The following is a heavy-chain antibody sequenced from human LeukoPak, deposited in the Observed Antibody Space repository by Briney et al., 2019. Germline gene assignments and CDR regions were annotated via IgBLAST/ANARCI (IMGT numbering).Heavy chain of an antibody. D-gene: IGHD2-15*01. CDR2: IYYSGST. V-gene: IGHV4-38-2*02. J-gene: IGHJ4*02. Sequence: SETLSLTCTVSGYSISSGYYWGWIRQSPGKGLEWIGSIYYSGSTYYNPSLPSLKSRVTMSVDRSNNQFSLKLSSVTAADTAVYYCARTDITDRDFWGQGILVTVSS. CDR1: GYSISSGYY. CDR3: ARTDITDRDF.